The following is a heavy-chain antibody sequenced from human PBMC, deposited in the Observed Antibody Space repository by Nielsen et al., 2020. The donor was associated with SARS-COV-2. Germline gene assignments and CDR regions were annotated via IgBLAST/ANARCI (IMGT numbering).Heavy chain of an antibody. V-gene: IGHV1-46*01. CDR1: GYTFTSYY. CDR3: ARSPMVRGVRHNWFDP. CDR2: INPSGGST. Sequence: ASVKVSCKASGYTFTSYYMHWVRQAPGQGLEWMGIINPSGGSTSYAQKFQGRVTMTRDTSTSTVYMELSSLRSEDTAVYYCARSPMVRGVRHNWFDPWGQGTLVTVSS. D-gene: IGHD3-10*01. J-gene: IGHJ5*02.